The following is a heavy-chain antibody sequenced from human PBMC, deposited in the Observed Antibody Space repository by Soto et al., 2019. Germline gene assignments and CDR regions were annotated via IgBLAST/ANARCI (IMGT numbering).Heavy chain of an antibody. CDR1: GYTFTAYY. CDR3: ARNMDYYYGRGSGNGHGV. V-gene: IGHV1-2*02. CDR2: INPKFGDT. Sequence: QVQLVQSGAEVKEPGDSVRVSCEASGYTFTAYYIHWVRQAPGQGLEWMGWINPKFGDTTYAQDFQGRVSITRDMSISTVYMELSSLTSDGPAILYCARNMDYYYGRGSGNGHGVWGQGTTVTVFS. J-gene: IGHJ6*02. D-gene: IGHD3-10*02.